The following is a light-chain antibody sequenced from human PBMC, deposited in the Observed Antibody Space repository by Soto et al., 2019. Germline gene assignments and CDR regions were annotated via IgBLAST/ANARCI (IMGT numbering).Light chain of an antibody. V-gene: IGLV2-14*01. Sequence: QSALTQPASVSGSPGQSITISCTGTSSDVGGYNYVSWYQRHPGKAPKLMIFEVSSRPSGVPNRFSGSKSGNTASLTISGLQAEDEADYSCSSYSRTSVYVFGRGTKVTVL. J-gene: IGLJ1*01. CDR1: SSDVGGYNY. CDR3: SSYSRTSVYV. CDR2: EVS.